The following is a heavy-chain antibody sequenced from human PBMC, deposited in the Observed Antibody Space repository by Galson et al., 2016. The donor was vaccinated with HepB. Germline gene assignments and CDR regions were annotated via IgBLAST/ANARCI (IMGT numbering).Heavy chain of an antibody. CDR1: GFTFSSYA. D-gene: IGHD2-2*01. CDR2: ISGSGGNT. J-gene: IGHJ6*02. Sequence: SLRLSCAASGFTFSSYAMSWVRQAPGKGLEWVSAISGSGGNTKYADSVKGRFTISRDKSKNTLFLQMNSLRTEDTAVYYCAKDSIIQLPIQSYYYYYGMDVWGHGTTVTVS. CDR3: AKDSIIQLPIQSYYYYYGMDV. V-gene: IGHV3-23*01.